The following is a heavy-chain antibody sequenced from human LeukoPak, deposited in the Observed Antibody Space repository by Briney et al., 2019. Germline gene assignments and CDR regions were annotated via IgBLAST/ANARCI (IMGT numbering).Heavy chain of an antibody. D-gene: IGHD2-21*01. Sequence: ASVKVSCKASGGTFSSYAISWVRQAPGQGLEGMGGIIPIFGTANYAQKFQGRVTITADESTSTAYMELSSLRSEDTAVCYCARPSYCGGDCWYYFDYWGQGTLVTVSS. CDR1: GGTFSSYA. CDR2: IIPIFGTA. CDR3: ARPSYCGGDCWYYFDY. J-gene: IGHJ4*02. V-gene: IGHV1-69*13.